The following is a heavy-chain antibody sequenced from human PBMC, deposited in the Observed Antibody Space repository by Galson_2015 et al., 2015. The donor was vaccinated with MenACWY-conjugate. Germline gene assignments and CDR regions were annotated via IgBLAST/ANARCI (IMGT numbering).Heavy chain of an antibody. CDR1: EFSVRRKY. V-gene: IGHV3-53*01. D-gene: IGHD3-10*01. J-gene: IGHJ6*01. CDR2: IFSAGYT. CDR3: AISSRFGFGELSLDV. Sequence: SLRLSCATSEFSVRRKYLTWVRQAPGKGLEWVSTIFSAGYTYFADSVRGRFNISRDNSKDILYLQMSSLRTDDTAVYYCAISSRFGFGELSLDV.